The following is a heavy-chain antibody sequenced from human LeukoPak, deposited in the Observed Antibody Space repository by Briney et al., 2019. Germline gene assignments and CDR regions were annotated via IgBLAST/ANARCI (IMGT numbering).Heavy chain of an antibody. CDR2: ITWNSGSI. CDR3: VKGRDGFNYYFEY. J-gene: IGHJ4*02. Sequence: GGSLRLSCAASGFTFDDYPMHWVRQPPGKGLEWVSGITWNSGSIGYGDSVRGRFIISRDNAKNSLHLEMNSLRLEDTALYCCVKGRDGFNYYFEYWGQGTLVTVSS. CDR1: GFTFDDYP. D-gene: IGHD5-12*01. V-gene: IGHV3-9*01.